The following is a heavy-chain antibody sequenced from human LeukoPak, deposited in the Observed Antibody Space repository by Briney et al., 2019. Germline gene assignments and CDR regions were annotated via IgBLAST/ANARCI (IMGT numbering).Heavy chain of an antibody. Sequence: GGSLRLSCAASGFTFSSYAISWVRQAPGQGLEWMGGITPIFGTANYAQKFQGRVTITADESTSTAYMELSSLRSEDTAVYYCARGVGTLGYCSSTSCQTRFDYWGQGTLVTVSS. CDR1: GFTFSSYA. J-gene: IGHJ4*02. CDR2: ITPIFGTA. D-gene: IGHD2-2*01. CDR3: ARGVGTLGYCSSTSCQTRFDY. V-gene: IGHV1-69*01.